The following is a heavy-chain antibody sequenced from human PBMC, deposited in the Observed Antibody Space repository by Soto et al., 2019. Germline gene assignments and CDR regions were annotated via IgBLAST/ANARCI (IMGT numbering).Heavy chain of an antibody. J-gene: IGHJ4*02. V-gene: IGHV4-34*01. CDR2: INPSGST. D-gene: IGHD5-12*01. Sequence: PSETLSLTCAVYGGSFSGYYWSWIRQPPGKGLEWIGEINPSGSTNYNPSLKSRVTISVDTSKNQFSLKLTSVTAADTAVYYCARGSPTLSQVATISYWGQGTLVTVSS. CDR1: GGSFSGYY. CDR3: ARGSPTLSQVATISY.